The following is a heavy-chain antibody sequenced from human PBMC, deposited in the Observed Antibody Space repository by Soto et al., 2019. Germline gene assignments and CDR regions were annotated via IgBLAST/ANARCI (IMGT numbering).Heavy chain of an antibody. Sequence: SVKVSCKASGGTFSSYAISWVRQAPGQGLEWMGGIIPIFGTANYAQKFQGRVTITADESTSTAYMELSSLRSEDTAVYYCATMTTVTSEFDYWGQGTLVTVSS. CDR2: IIPIFGTA. J-gene: IGHJ4*02. D-gene: IGHD4-17*01. CDR1: GGTFSSYA. CDR3: ATMTTVTSEFDY. V-gene: IGHV1-69*13.